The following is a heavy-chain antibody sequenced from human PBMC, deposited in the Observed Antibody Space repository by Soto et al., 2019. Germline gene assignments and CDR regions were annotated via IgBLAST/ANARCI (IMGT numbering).Heavy chain of an antibody. V-gene: IGHV4-61*05. J-gene: IGHJ1*01. D-gene: IGHD3-10*01. Sequence: TLSLTCTVSGGSISSSSYYWGWIRQPPGKGLECIGYIYYSGSTNYNPSLKSRVTISVDTSKNQFSLKLSSVTAADTAVYYCASSSLWFGELETYFQHWGQGTLVTVSS. CDR2: IYYSGST. CDR1: GGSISSSSYY. CDR3: ASSSLWFGELETYFQH.